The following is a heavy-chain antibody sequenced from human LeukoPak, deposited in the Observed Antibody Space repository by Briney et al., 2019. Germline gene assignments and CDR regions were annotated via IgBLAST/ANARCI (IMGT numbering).Heavy chain of an antibody. Sequence: GGALRLSCAAPGFTFCHYALSWGPPAPGEGVEGGSTISGSGVTTHYADSVKGRFTISRDNAKNTLFLQMDSLRAEDTAVYYCAKILEIYYESLDYWGQGTLVTVSS. V-gene: IGHV3-23*01. CDR3: AKILEIYYESLDY. D-gene: IGHD1-26*01. J-gene: IGHJ4*02. CDR1: GFTFCHYA. CDR2: ISGSGVTT.